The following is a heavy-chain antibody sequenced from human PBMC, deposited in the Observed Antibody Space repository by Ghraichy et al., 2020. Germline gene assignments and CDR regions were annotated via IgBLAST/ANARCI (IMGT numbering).Heavy chain of an antibody. CDR1: GYTFTSYY. J-gene: IGHJ6*02. CDR3: ARDGLPSIAARRYYYYGMDV. Sequence: ASVKVSCKASGYTFTSYYMHWVRQAPGQGLEWMGIINPSGGSTSYAQKFQGRVTMTRDTSTSTVYMELSSLRSEDTAVYYCARDGLPSIAARRYYYYGMDVWGQGTTVTVSS. D-gene: IGHD6-6*01. V-gene: IGHV1-46*01. CDR2: INPSGGST.